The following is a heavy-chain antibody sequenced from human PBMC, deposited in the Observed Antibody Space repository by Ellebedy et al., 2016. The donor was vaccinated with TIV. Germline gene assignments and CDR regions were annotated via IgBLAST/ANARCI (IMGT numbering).Heavy chain of an antibody. J-gene: IGHJ6*02. Sequence: SETLSLXXTVSGGSISSYYWSWIRQPPGKGLEWIGYIYYSGSTNYNPSLKSRVTISVDTSKNQFSLKLSSVTAADTAVYYCARASGSGSYYYYYGMDVWGQGTTVTVSS. D-gene: IGHD3-10*01. CDR1: GGSISSYY. CDR3: ARASGSGSYYYYYGMDV. CDR2: IYYSGST. V-gene: IGHV4-59*12.